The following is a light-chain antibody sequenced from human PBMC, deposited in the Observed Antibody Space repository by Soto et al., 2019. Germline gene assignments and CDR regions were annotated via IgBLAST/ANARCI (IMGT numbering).Light chain of an antibody. CDR2: GAS. CDR1: QSVSSSY. CDR3: QQYGSSPYT. Sequence: EIVLTQSPGTLSLSPGERATLSCRASQSVSSSYLAWYQQKPGQAPRLLIYGASNRANGIPDRFSGSGSGTDFTLTISRLEPEDFAVYYCQQYGSSPYTFGQGTKLEIK. V-gene: IGKV3-20*01. J-gene: IGKJ2*01.